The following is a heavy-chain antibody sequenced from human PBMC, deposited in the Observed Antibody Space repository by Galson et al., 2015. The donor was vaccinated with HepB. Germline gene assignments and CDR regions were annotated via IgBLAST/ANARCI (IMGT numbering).Heavy chain of an antibody. V-gene: IGHV3-30*03. CDR2: ISFDDNNE. D-gene: IGHD2-2*03. CDR3: ARVPDQNGIGYFDF. J-gene: IGHJ4*02. CDR1: GFSFSSYA. Sequence: SLRLSCAASGFSFSSYAMHWVRQAPGRGLEWVAMISFDDNNEQCAASVKGRFTISRDNFKNTLYLYMTSLRVDDTAVFYCARVPDQNGIGYFDFWGQGTVVSVST.